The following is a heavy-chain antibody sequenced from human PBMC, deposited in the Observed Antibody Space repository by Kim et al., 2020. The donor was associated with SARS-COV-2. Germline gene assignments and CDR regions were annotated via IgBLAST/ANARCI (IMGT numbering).Heavy chain of an antibody. V-gene: IGHV1-3*01. CDR3: ARSVTTDYYFDN. D-gene: IGHD4-17*01. Sequence: KYSQNFQGRDTITRDTSATTGYMDLFSLRSEDTAVYYCARSVTTDYYFDNWGQGTLVTVSS. J-gene: IGHJ4*02.